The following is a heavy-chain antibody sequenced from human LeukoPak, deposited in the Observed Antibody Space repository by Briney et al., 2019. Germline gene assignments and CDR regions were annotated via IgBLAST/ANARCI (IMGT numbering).Heavy chain of an antibody. Sequence: PGGSLRLSCAASGFTFSSYEMNWVRQAPGKGLEWVSYISSSGRTIHYADSVKGRFTISRDNAKNSLYLQMNSLRAEDTAVYYCARGARNIVLMVYAPDPFDYWGQGTLVTVSS. J-gene: IGHJ4*02. CDR2: ISSSGRTI. V-gene: IGHV3-48*03. D-gene: IGHD2-8*01. CDR3: ARGARNIVLMVYAPDPFDY. CDR1: GFTFSSYE.